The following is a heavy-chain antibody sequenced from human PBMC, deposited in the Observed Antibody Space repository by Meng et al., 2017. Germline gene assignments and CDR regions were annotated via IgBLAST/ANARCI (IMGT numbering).Heavy chain of an antibody. J-gene: IGHJ4*02. CDR3: ARGSAARPPYYFDY. CDR1: GGSFSGYY. Sequence: QVQLQWWGPVLLKPSETLSLTCAVYGGSFSGYYWSWIRQPPGKGLEWIWEINHSGSTNNTPSLKSRVTISVDTSKNQFSLKLSSVTAADTAVYYCARGSAARPPYYFDYWGQGTLVTVSS. V-gene: IGHV4-34*01. CDR2: INHSGST. D-gene: IGHD6-6*01.